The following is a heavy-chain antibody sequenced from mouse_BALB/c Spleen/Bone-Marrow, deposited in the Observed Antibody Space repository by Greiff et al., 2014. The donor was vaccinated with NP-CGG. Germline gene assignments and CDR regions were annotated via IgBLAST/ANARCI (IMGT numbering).Heavy chain of an antibody. D-gene: IGHD2-3*01. J-gene: IGHJ3*01. CDR2: IDPASGNT. CDR1: GFNIKDTF. V-gene: IGHV14-3*02. CDR3: AHDAPFTY. Sequence: LVESGADLVKPGASVKLSCTTSGFNIKDTFMHWVKQRPEQGLEWIGRIDPASGNTKYDPKFQGKATITAGTSSNKVSLQLSGLTSEDTAVYYCAHDAPFTYWGQGTLVTVSA.